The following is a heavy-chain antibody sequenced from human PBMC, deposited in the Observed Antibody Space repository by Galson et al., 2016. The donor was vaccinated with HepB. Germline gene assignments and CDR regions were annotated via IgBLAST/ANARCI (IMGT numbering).Heavy chain of an antibody. Sequence: SCKASGYTFTTYYMHWVRQAPGQGLEWMGLIHPTSGSPNYAQKFQDRVAMTRDTSTSTVYMELSSLRSEDTAAYYCARPLLPFSGDNGYYYYGFDVWGQGTTVTVSS. CDR1: GYTFTTYY. CDR3: ARPLLPFSGDNGYYYYGFDV. D-gene: IGHD4-17*01. CDR2: IHPTSGSP. J-gene: IGHJ6*02. V-gene: IGHV1-46*01.